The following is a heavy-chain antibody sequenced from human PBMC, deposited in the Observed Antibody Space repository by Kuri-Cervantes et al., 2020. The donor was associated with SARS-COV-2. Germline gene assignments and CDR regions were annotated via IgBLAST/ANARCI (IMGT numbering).Heavy chain of an antibody. CDR2: IYYSGST. CDR1: GGSISSSSYY. V-gene: IGHV4-39*07. Sequence: SETLSLTCTVSGGSISSSSYYWGWIRQPPGKGLEWIGSIYYSGSTNYNPSLKSRVTISVDTSKNQFSLKLSSVTAADTAVYYCARASPYYYYYYGMDVWGQGTMVTVSS. J-gene: IGHJ6*02. CDR3: ARASPYYYYYYGMDV.